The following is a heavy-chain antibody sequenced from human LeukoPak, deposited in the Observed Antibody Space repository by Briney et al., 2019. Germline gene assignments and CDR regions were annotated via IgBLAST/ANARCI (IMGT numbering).Heavy chain of an antibody. J-gene: IGHJ4*02. D-gene: IGHD5-18*01. CDR3: ASGDTAMGVY. Sequence: SQTLSLTCTVSGGSISSGSYYWSWIRQPAGKGLEWIGRIYTSESTNYNPSLKSRVTISVDTSKNQFSLKLSSVTAADTAVYYCASGDTAMGVYWGQGTLVTVSS. CDR2: IYTSEST. CDR1: GGSISSGSYY. V-gene: IGHV4-61*02.